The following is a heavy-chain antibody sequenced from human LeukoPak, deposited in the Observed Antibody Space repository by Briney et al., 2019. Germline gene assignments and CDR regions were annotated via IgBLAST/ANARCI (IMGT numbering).Heavy chain of an antibody. D-gene: IGHD3-10*01. V-gene: IGHV4-38-2*02. CDR3: ARGRPFGELSYFDY. CDR2: IYHSGST. J-gene: IGHJ4*02. CDR1: GYSISSGYY. Sequence: SETLSLTYTVSGYSISSGYYWGWIRQPPGKGLEWIGSIYHSGSTYYNPSLKSRVTISVDTSKNQFSLKLSSVTAADTAVYYCARGRPFGELSYFDYWGQGTLVTVSS.